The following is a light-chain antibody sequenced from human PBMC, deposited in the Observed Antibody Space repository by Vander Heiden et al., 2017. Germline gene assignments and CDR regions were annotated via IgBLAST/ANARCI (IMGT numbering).Light chain of an antibody. CDR1: SSNIGAGYD. CDR3: QTYDSRLSGYV. Sequence: QSVLTQPPSVSGAPGQSVTISCTRSSSNIGAGYDVNWYQQLTGTAPKLLISANNNRPSGVPDRFSGSKSGTSASLAITGLQAEDEADYHCQTYDSRLSGYVFGAGTTVTVL. V-gene: IGLV1-40*01. CDR2: ANN. J-gene: IGLJ1*01.